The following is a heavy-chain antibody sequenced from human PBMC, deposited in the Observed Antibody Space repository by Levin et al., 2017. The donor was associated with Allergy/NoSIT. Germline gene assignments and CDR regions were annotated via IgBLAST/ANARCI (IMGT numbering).Heavy chain of an antibody. J-gene: IGHJ4*02. V-gene: IGHV1-69*06. CDR3: ASSPQWELLRGCFDY. D-gene: IGHD1-26*01. Sequence: GGSLRLSCKASGGTFSSYAISWVRQAPGQGLEWMGGIIPIFGTANYAQKFQGRVTITADKSTSTAYMELSSLRSEDTAVYYCASSPQWELLRGCFDYWGQGTLVTVSS. CDR1: GGTFSSYA. CDR2: IIPIFGTA.